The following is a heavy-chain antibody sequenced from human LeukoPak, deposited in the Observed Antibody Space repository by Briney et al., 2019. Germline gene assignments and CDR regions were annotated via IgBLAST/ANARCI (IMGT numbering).Heavy chain of an antibody. V-gene: IGHV4-30-4*01. D-gene: IGHD3-22*01. Sequence: SETLSLTCTVSGGSISSGDYYWSWLRQPPGKGLEWIGYIYYSGSTYYNPSLKSRVTISVDTSKNQFSLKLSSVTAADTAVYYCARDFRVNYYDSSGYYNYYYGMDVWGQGTTVTVSS. CDR3: ARDFRVNYYDSSGYYNYYYGMDV. CDR1: GGSISSGDYY. CDR2: IYYSGST. J-gene: IGHJ6*02.